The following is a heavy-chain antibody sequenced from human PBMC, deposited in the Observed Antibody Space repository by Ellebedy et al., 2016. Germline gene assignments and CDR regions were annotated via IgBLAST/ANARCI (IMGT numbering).Heavy chain of an antibody. D-gene: IGHD3-10*01. CDR2: MDPKSGNT. V-gene: IGHV1-8*02. Sequence: ASVKVSCXASGYTFSSYGISWVRQAPGQGLEWMGWMDPKSGNTAYAQKFQGRVFMTRDTSINTAYMELIRLTSEDTAVYYCARGGDDFYYYMDVWGTGTTVNVSS. J-gene: IGHJ6*03. CDR3: ARGGDDFYYYMDV. CDR1: GYTFSSYG.